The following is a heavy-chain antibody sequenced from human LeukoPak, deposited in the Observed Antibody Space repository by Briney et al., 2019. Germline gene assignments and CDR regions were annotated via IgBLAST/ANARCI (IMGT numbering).Heavy chain of an antibody. J-gene: IGHJ3*02. V-gene: IGHV3-23*01. CDR2: ISGSGGST. CDR3: AKHRRDSSFRDAFDI. D-gene: IGHD3-22*01. Sequence: GGSLRLSCAASGFTFSSYWMSWVRQAPGKGLEWVSAISGSGGSTYYADSVKGRFTISRDNSKNTLYLQMNSLRAEDTAVYYCAKHRRDSSFRDAFDIWGQGTMVTVSS. CDR1: GFTFSSYW.